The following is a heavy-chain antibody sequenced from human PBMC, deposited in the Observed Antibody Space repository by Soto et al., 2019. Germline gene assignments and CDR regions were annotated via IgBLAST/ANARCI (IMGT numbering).Heavy chain of an antibody. CDR1: GGTFSTDS. CDR3: AREIDGYYGMDV. J-gene: IGHJ6*01. CDR2: IIPIFGTA. V-gene: IGHV1-69*12. Sequence: QVQLVQSGAEVKKPGSSVKVSCKASGGTFSTDSISWVRQAPGQGLEWMGGIIPIFGTANNAQKFQGRVTISADESTRKAYMELSSLRSEDTAVYFCAREIDGYYGMDVWGQGTTVTVAS.